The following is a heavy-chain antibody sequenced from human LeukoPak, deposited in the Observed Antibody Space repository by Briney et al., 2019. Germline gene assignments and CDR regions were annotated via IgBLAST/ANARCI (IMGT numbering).Heavy chain of an antibody. CDR2: INPSGGST. V-gene: IGHV1-46*01. CDR1: RYTFTSYY. J-gene: IGHJ4*02. D-gene: IGHD6-6*01. CDR3: ARVNSYSRPSGAPFDY. Sequence: ASVKVSCKASRYTFTSYYMHWVRQAPGQGLEWMGIINPSGGSTNYAQKFQGRVTMTRDTSTSTVYMELSSLRSEDTAVYYCARVNSYSRPSGAPFDYWGQGTLVTVSS.